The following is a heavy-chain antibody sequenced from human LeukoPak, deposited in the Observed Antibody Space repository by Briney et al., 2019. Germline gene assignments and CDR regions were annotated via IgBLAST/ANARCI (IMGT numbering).Heavy chain of an antibody. V-gene: IGHV5-51*01. Sequence: GESLKISCKGSGYSFNTYWIGWVRQMPGKGLEWMGIIYPADSDTAYSPFFQGQVTISADKSISTVYLQWSSLKASDTAMYYCARQSRDGSKTRGYYFDHWGQGTLVTVSS. CDR2: IYPADSDT. CDR3: ARQSRDGSKTRGYYFDH. D-gene: IGHD3-10*01. CDR1: GYSFNTYW. J-gene: IGHJ4*02.